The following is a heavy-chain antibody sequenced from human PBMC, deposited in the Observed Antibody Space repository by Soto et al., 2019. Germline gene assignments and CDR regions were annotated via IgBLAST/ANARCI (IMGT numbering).Heavy chain of an antibody. D-gene: IGHD6-13*01. CDR3: ARAGYSSSWYRNNWFDP. CDR1: GGSISSYY. CDR2: IYYSGST. Sequence: PSETLSLTCTVSGGSISSYYWSWIRQPPGKGLEWIGYIYYSGSTNYNPSLKSRVTISVDTSKNQFSLKLSSVTAADTAVYYCARAGYSSSWYRNNWFDPWGQGTLVTVS. J-gene: IGHJ5*02. V-gene: IGHV4-59*08.